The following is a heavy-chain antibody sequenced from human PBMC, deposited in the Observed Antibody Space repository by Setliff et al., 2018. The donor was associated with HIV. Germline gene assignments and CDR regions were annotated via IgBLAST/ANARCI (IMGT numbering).Heavy chain of an antibody. Sequence: GSLRLSCAASVFTFNNYGMNWVRQAPGKGLEWVAFIRYDGSQKYYVDSVKGRFTISRDNSKNTLYLQMNSLRAEDTAMYYCAKTQTVITVYGPFDSWGQGTPVTVSS. CDR3: AKTQTVITVYGPFDS. D-gene: IGHD4-4*01. V-gene: IGHV3-30*02. CDR2: IRYDGSQK. CDR1: VFTFNNYG. J-gene: IGHJ4*02.